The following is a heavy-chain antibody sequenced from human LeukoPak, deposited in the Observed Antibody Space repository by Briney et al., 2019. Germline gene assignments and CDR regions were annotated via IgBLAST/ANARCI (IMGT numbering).Heavy chain of an antibody. Sequence: PSETLSLTCAVSGYSLSSGYYWGWIRQPPGKGLEWIGSIYHSGSTLYNPSLKSRVTISVAKPKNQFSLKLSSGTAADTAVYYCARHTAARRGRSFDYWGQGTLVTVSS. CDR3: ARHTAARRGRSFDY. V-gene: IGHV4-38-2*01. CDR2: IYHSGST. CDR1: GYSLSSGYY. D-gene: IGHD6-6*01. J-gene: IGHJ4*02.